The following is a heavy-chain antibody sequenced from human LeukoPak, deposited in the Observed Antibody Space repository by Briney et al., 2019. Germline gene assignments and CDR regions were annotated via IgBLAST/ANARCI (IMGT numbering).Heavy chain of an antibody. D-gene: IGHD1-7*01. CDR2: ISGHSTNT. CDR1: GFTFDGYA. CDR3: AMDIGTGTSDYFDH. J-gene: IGHJ4*02. Sequence: GGSLRLSCAASGFTFDGYAMHWVRQAPGKGLEWVSLISGHSTNTYYADSVKGRFTISRDSSKISLYLQMNSLRTEDTALYYCAMDIGTGTSDYFDHWGQGALVTVSS. V-gene: IGHV3-43*02.